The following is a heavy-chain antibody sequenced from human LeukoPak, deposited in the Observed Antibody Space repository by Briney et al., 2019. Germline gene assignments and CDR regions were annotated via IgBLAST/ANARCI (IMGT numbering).Heavy chain of an antibody. Sequence: PSQTLSLTCTVSGGSISSGSYYWSWIRQPAGKGLEWIGRIYTSGSTNYNPSLKSRVTISVDTSKNQFSLKLSSVTAADTAVYYCARDQYSLLDYWGQGTLVTVSS. J-gene: IGHJ4*02. CDR2: IYTSGST. CDR1: GGSISSGSYY. CDR3: ARDQYSLLDY. V-gene: IGHV4-61*02. D-gene: IGHD5-18*01.